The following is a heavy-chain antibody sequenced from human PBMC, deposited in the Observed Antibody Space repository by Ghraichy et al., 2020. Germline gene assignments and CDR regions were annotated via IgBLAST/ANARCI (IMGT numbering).Heavy chain of an antibody. V-gene: IGHV4-34*01. Sequence: SQTLSLTCAVYGGSFSNYYWNWIRQPPGKGLEWIGEINHSGSTKYNPSLKSRVTISVDTSKNQFSLKLTSVTAADTAVYYCARGGFRPHVPFTPGYYLHLQGWGQGTLVTVSS. CDR2: INHSGST. CDR1: GGSFSNYY. D-gene: IGHD2/OR15-2a*01. CDR3: ARGGFRPHVPFTPGYYLHLQG. J-gene: IGHJ4*02.